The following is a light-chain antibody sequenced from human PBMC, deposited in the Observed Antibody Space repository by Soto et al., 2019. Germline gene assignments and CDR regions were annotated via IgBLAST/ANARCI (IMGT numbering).Light chain of an antibody. Sequence: QSVLTQPASVSGSPGQSITTSCTGTSSDVGGYNYVSWYQQHPGKAPKLMIYEVSNRPSGVSNRFSGSKSGNTASLTIPVLQAEDEADYYCSSYTSSSTVFGTGTKVTVL. CDR3: SSYTSSSTV. V-gene: IGLV2-14*01. CDR2: EVS. J-gene: IGLJ1*01. CDR1: SSDVGGYNY.